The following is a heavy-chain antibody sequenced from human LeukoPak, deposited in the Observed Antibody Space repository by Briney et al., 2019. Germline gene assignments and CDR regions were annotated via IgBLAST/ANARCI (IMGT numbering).Heavy chain of an antibody. V-gene: IGHV4-31*03. CDR3: ARSIQPSPEGYVYYGIYV. J-gene: IGHJ6*02. Sequence: PSETLSLTCTVSGGSISGVGYHWSWIRQHPGKGLEWIGYIYYSGSTYYNPSLKSRVTISVDTSKNQFSLELSSVTAADTAVYYCARSIQPSPEGYVYYGIYVGGQGTTVTVSS. D-gene: IGHD1-1*01. CDR1: GGSISGVGYH. CDR2: IYYSGST.